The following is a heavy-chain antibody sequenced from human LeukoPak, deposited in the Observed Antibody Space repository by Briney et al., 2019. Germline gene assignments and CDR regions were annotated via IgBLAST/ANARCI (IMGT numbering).Heavy chain of an antibody. Sequence: GQSLRLSCAVYGCTFDVYSRHWVRQPSTKGLEWVSGISWNSDIIGYADSVQGRFTISRDKAKNSMYLEMNSLRAEDTGLYYCAKDHIVGAIQGFADYWGQGTLVTVSS. CDR3: AKDHIVGAIQGFADY. CDR2: ISWNSDII. V-gene: IGHV3-9*01. D-gene: IGHD1-26*01. CDR1: GCTFDVYS. J-gene: IGHJ4*02.